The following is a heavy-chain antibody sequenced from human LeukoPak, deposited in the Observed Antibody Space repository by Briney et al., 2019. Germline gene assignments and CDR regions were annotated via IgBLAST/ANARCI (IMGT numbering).Heavy chain of an antibody. D-gene: IGHD5/OR15-5a*01. CDR3: ARGSVYGGLYFDY. J-gene: IGHJ4*02. V-gene: IGHV3-21*01. Sequence: PGGSLRLSCVGSGFTFSTYWMNWVRQAPGKGLEWVSSITSGRSYLYYADSVKGRFTISRDDPKNSLHLQMNSLRAEDTAVYYCARGSVYGGLYFDYWGQGSLVTVSS. CDR2: ITSGRSYL. CDR1: GFTFSTYW.